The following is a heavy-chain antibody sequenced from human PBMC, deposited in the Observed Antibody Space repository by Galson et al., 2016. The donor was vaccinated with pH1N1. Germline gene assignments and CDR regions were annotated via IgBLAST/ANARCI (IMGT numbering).Heavy chain of an antibody. J-gene: IGHJ6*02. CDR2: VNTNTGNP. CDR3: ARSYCSSTSCYGGSYYNYGMDA. Sequence: SVKVSCKASGYTFTSNAMNWVRQAPGQGLEWMGWVNTNTGNPTYAQGFTGRFVFSLDTSVSMAYLQIGSLKAEDTAVYYCARSYCSSTSCYGGSYYNYGMDAWGQGTTVTVSS. V-gene: IGHV7-4-1*04. D-gene: IGHD2-2*01. CDR1: GYTFTSNA.